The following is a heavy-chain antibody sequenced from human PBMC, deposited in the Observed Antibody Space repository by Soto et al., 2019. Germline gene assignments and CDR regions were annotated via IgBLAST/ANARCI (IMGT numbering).Heavy chain of an antibody. V-gene: IGHV1-69*10. CDR1: GGTFSSYA. CDR3: ARIGYCGGDCYSGPGY. D-gene: IGHD2-21*02. Sequence: ASVKVSCKASGGTFSSYAISWVRQAPGQGLEWMGGIIPILGIANYAQKFQGRVTITADKSTSTAYMELSSLRSEDTAVYYCARIGYCGGDCYSGPGYWGQGTLVTVSS. J-gene: IGHJ4*02. CDR2: IIPILGIA.